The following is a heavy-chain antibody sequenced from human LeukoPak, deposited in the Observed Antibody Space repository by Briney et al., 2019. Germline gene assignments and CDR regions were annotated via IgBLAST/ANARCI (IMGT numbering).Heavy chain of an antibody. V-gene: IGHV3-30*04. Sequence: PGGSLRLSCAASGFTFFRFSMHWVRQAPGKGLEWVAVISYDGTNKYYADSVKGRFTISRDNSKNTLYLQMNSLRAEDTAVYYCARDPTVKQWLAVDYWGQGTLVTVSS. D-gene: IGHD6-19*01. CDR1: GFTFFRFS. CDR3: ARDPTVKQWLAVDY. CDR2: ISYDGTNK. J-gene: IGHJ4*02.